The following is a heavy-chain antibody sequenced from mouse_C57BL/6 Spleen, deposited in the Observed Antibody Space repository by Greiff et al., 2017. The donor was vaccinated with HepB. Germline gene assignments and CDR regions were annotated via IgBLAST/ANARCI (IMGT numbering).Heavy chain of an antibody. V-gene: IGHV3-2*02. J-gene: IGHJ2*01. D-gene: IGHD1-2*01. CDR2: ISYSGST. CDR1: GYSITSGYG. Sequence: EVQLQESGPGLVKPSQSLSLTCTVTGYSITSGYGWNWIRQFPGNKLEWMGYISYSGSTNYNPSLKSRLPITRDTSKNPFFLQLKSVTTEDTATYYCARTARIKYWGQGTTLTVSS. CDR3: ARTARIKY.